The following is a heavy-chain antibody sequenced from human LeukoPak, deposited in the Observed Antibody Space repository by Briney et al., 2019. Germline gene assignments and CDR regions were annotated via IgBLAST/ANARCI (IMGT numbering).Heavy chain of an antibody. V-gene: IGHV3-73*01. Sequence: GGSLLLSCAASGFTFSGSAMHWVRQASGKGLEWVGRIRNKANSYATAYAASVKGRFTISRDDSKNTAYLQMNTLKTEDTAVYYCTFLLPPFGPWGQGTLVTVSS. CDR1: GFTFSGSA. CDR3: TFLLPPFGP. D-gene: IGHD3-16*01. CDR2: IRNKANSYAT. J-gene: IGHJ5*02.